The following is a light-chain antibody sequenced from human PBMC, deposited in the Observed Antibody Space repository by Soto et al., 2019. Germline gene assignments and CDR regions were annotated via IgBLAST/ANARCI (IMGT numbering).Light chain of an antibody. CDR3: QQYNNWPPWT. CDR2: GAS. J-gene: IGKJ1*01. V-gene: IGKV3-15*01. Sequence: EIVLTQSPATLSVSPGERATLSCLASQSVSSNLAWYQQKPGQAPRLLIYGASTRATGIPARFSGSESGTEFTLTISSLQSEDFAVYYCQQYNNWPPWTFGQGTKVDIK. CDR1: QSVSSN.